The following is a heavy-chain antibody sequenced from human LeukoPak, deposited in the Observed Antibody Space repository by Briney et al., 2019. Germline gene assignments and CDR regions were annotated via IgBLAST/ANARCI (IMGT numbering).Heavy chain of an antibody. D-gene: IGHD3-10*01. CDR2: ISSSGSTI. CDR3: ARYSEGSGSYYNVHFDY. J-gene: IGHJ4*02. CDR1: GFTFSDYY. V-gene: IGHV3-11*01. Sequence: PGGSLRLSCAASGFTFSDYYMSWIRQAPGKGLEWVSYISSSGSTIYYADSVKGRFTISRDNAKNSLYLQMNSLRAEDSAVYYCARYSEGSGSYYNVHFDYWGQGTLVTVSS.